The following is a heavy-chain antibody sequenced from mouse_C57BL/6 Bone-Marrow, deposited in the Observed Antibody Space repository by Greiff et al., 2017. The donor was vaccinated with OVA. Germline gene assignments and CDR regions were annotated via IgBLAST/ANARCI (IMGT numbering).Heavy chain of an antibody. J-gene: IGHJ2*01. V-gene: IGHV5-9-1*02. CDR1: GFTFSSYA. CDR2: ISSGGDYI. CDR3: TRGSNYVDYFDY. Sequence: EVQVVESGEGLVKPGGSLKLSCAASGFTFSSYAMSWVRQTPEKRLEWVAYISSGGDYIYYADTVKGRFTISRDNARNTLYLQMSSLKSEDTAMYYCTRGSNYVDYFDYWGQGTTLTVSS. D-gene: IGHD2-5*01.